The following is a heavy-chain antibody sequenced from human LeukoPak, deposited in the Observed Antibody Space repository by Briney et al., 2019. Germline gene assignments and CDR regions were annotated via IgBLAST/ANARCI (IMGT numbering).Heavy chain of an antibody. CDR1: GYSISSGYY. J-gene: IGHJ4*02. CDR3: AREDSSGWSGY. Sequence: TLSLTCTVSGYSISSGYYWGWIRQPAGKGLEWIGRIYTSGSTNYNPSLKSRVTISVDTSKNQFSLKLSSVTAADTAVYYCAREDSSGWSGYWGQGTPVTVSS. V-gene: IGHV4-61*02. CDR2: IYTSGST. D-gene: IGHD6-19*01.